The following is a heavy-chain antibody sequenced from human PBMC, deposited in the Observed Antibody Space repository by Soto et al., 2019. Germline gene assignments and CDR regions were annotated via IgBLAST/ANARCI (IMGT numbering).Heavy chain of an antibody. CDR1: GFTFSSYG. Sequence: GGSLRLSCAASGFTFSSYGMHWVRQAPGKGLEWVAVIWYDGSNKYYADSVKGRFTISRDNSKNTLYLQMNSLRAEDTAVYYCAREGLEEDTMVRGVLRSWGQGTLVTVSS. J-gene: IGHJ5*02. CDR3: AREGLEEDTMVRGVLRS. CDR2: IWYDGSNK. V-gene: IGHV3-33*01. D-gene: IGHD3-10*01.